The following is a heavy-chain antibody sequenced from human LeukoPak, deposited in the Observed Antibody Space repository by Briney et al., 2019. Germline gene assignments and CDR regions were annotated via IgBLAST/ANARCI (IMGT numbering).Heavy chain of an antibody. CDR1: GYSISSGYY. CDR2: IYHSGST. J-gene: IGHJ3*02. Sequence: SETLSLTCTVSGYSISSGYYWGWIRQPPGKGLEWIGSIYHSGSTNYNPSLKSRVTISVDTSKNQFSLKLSSVTAADTAVYYCAREVGDYGPDAFDIWGQGTMVTVSS. V-gene: IGHV4-38-2*02. CDR3: AREVGDYGPDAFDI. D-gene: IGHD4-17*01.